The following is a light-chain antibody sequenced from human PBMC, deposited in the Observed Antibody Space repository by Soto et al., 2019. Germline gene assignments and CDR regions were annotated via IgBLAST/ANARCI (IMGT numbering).Light chain of an antibody. CDR1: QGISSY. V-gene: IGKV1-8*01. Sequence: AIRMTQSPSSLSASTGDRVTITCRASQGISSYLAWYQQKPGKAPKLLIYAASTLQSGVPSRFSGSGSGTDFTLTISCLQSEEFANYYCQQYYSYQRTCGGGTKGE. CDR2: AAS. J-gene: IGKJ4*01. CDR3: QQYYSYQRT.